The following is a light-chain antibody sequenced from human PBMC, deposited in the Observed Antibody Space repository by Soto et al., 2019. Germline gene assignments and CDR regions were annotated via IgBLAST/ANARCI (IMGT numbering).Light chain of an antibody. Sequence: QSLLTRPPSVAVAPGQRVTSACTGSSSSLGAGYDVHWYQLLPGPAPNLLTYGNRNRPPGVPDRSSGSKSGTSAPLAITGLQAEDEADYYCQSYDNSLGVCYVFGTGTKVTVL. CDR1: SSSLGAGYD. V-gene: IGLV1-40*01. J-gene: IGLJ1*01. CDR3: QSYDNSLGVCYV. CDR2: GNR.